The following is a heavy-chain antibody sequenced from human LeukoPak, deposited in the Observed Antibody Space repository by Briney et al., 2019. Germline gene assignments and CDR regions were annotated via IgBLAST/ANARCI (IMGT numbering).Heavy chain of an antibody. CDR1: GGSFSGYY. Sequence: SETLSLTCAVYGGSFSGYYWSWIRQPPGKGLEWIGEINHSGSTNYNPPLKSRVTISVDTSKNQFSLKLSPVTAADTAVYYCAREVRATMIVVVIGADAFDIWGQGTMVTVSS. D-gene: IGHD3-22*01. CDR3: AREVRATMIVVVIGADAFDI. V-gene: IGHV4-34*01. J-gene: IGHJ3*02. CDR2: INHSGST.